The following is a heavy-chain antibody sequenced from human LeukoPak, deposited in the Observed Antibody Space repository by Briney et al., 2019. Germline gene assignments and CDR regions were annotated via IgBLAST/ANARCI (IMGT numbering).Heavy chain of an antibody. CDR1: GYTFTSYG. D-gene: IGHD4-11*01. V-gene: IGHV1-18*01. CDR2: ISAYNGNT. Sequence: ASVKVSCKASGYTFTSYGISWMLQAPGQGLEWMGWISAYNGNTNYAQKLQGRVTMTTDTSTSTAYMELRSLRSDDTAVYYCARGDYSKFWFDPWGQGTLVTVSS. J-gene: IGHJ5*02. CDR3: ARGDYSKFWFDP.